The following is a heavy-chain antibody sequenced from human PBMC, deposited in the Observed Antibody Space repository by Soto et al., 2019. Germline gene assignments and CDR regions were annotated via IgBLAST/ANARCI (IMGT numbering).Heavy chain of an antibody. D-gene: IGHD4-17*01. J-gene: IGHJ6*03. V-gene: IGHV5-51*01. Sequence: GESLKISCKGSGYSFTSYWIGWVRQMPGKGLEWVGIIYPGDSDTRYSPSFQGQVTISADKSISTAYLQWSSLKASDTAMYYCARRTQGRIYGDYEDGYYYYYMDVWGKGTTVTVSS. CDR2: IYPGDSDT. CDR1: GYSFTSYW. CDR3: ARRTQGRIYGDYEDGYYYYYMDV.